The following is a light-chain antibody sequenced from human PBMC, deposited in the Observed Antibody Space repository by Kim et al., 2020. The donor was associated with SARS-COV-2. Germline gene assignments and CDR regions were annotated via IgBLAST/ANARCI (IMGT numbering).Light chain of an antibody. CDR2: DTT. CDR3: LLYYSGVRV. V-gene: IGLV7-46*01. J-gene: IGLJ3*02. Sequence: VVTQEPSLTVSPGGTVTLTCGSSTGAVTSGHFPYWFQQKPGQGPRTLIYDTTDKQSWTPARFSGSLLGGKAALTLSGAQPEDEAEYYCLLYYSGVRVFGGGTQLTVL. CDR1: TGAVTSGHF.